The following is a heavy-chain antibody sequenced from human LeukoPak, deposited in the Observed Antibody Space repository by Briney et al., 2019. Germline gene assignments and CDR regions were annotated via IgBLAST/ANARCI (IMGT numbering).Heavy chain of an antibody. Sequence: GGSLRLSCAASGFTFSSYEMNWVRQAPGKGLEWVSYISSSSSTIYYADSVKGRFTISRDNAKNSLYLQMNSLRAEDTAVYYCARGERVSWPRPLDAFDIWGQGTMVTVSS. CDR1: GFTFSSYE. CDR2: ISSSSSTI. D-gene: IGHD6-13*01. J-gene: IGHJ3*02. CDR3: ARGERVSWPRPLDAFDI. V-gene: IGHV3-48*01.